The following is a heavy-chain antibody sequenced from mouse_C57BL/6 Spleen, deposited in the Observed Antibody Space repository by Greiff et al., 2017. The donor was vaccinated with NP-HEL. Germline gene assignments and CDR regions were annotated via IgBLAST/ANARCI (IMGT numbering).Heavy chain of an antibody. D-gene: IGHD6-5*01. J-gene: IGHJ2*01. CDR3: AREAYALYYFDY. CDR2: IYPRDGST. Sequence: QVQLQQSDAELVKPGASVKISCKVSGYTFTDHTIHWMKQRPEQGLEWIGYIYPRDGSTKYNEKFKGKATLTADKSSSTAYMQLNSLTSENSAFYFCAREAYALYYFDYWGQGTTLTVSS. CDR1: GYTFTDHT. V-gene: IGHV1-78*01.